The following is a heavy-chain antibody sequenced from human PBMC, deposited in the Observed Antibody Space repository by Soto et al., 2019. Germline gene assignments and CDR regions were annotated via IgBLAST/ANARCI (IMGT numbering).Heavy chain of an antibody. J-gene: IGHJ4*02. D-gene: IGHD6-13*01. CDR1: RYTFTGYY. CDR2: INPNSGGT. Sequence: GASVKVSCKASRYTFTGYYMHWVRQAPGQGLEWMGWINPNSGGTNYAQKFQGWVTMTRDTSISTAYMELSRLRSDDTAVYYCARGLRRSGAAAGAYCFDYWGQGTLVTVSS. V-gene: IGHV1-2*04. CDR3: ARGLRRSGAAAGAYCFDY.